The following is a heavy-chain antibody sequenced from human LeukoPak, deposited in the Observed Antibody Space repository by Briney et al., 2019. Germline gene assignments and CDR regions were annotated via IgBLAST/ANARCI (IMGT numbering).Heavy chain of an antibody. Sequence: SQTLSLTCTVSGGSISSGSYYWGWLRQPAGKGLEWIGRIDTSGSTNYNPALESRVTISVDTSKNQFSLKLSSVTAADTAVYYWAREPPSKYYFDYWGQGTLVTVSS. CDR2: IDTSGST. J-gene: IGHJ4*02. CDR3: AREPPSKYYFDY. V-gene: IGHV4-61*02. CDR1: GGSISSGSYY.